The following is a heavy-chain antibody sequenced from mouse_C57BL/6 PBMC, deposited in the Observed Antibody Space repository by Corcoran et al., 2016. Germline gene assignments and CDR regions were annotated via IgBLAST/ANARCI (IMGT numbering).Heavy chain of an antibody. CDR3: ASELWSLYAMDY. D-gene: IGHD1-1*02. CDR2: INPNNGGT. V-gene: IGHV1-26*01. CDR1: GYTFTDYY. J-gene: IGHJ4*01. Sequence: EVQLQQSGPELVKPGASVKISCKASGYTFTDYYMNWVKQSHGKSLEWIGDINPNNGGTSYNQKFKGKATLTVEKSSSTAYMELRSLTSEDSAVYYCASELWSLYAMDYWGQGTSVTVSS.